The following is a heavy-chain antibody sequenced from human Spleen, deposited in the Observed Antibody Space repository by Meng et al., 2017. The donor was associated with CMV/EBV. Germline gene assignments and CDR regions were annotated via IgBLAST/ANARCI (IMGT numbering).Heavy chain of an antibody. V-gene: IGHV4-59*01. CDR1: GGSITSDY. D-gene: IGHD3-3*01. Sequence: SETLSLTCTVSGGSITSDYWSWIRQPPGKGLEWIGYMHYTGRTNYNPSLKSRVTISLDTSKNQFSLNLRSVTAADTAVYYCARALYDFWSGYYEYYYYYGMDVWGQGTTVTVSS. CDR3: ARALYDFWSGYYEYYYYYGMDV. CDR2: MHYTGRT. J-gene: IGHJ6*02.